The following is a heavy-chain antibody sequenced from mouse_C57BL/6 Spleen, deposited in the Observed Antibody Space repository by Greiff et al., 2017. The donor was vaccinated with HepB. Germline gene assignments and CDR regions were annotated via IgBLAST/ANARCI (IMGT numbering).Heavy chain of an antibody. CDR3: ARRDGNY. V-gene: IGHV1-50*01. D-gene: IGHD2-1*01. J-gene: IGHJ2*01. CDR2: IDPSDSYT. CDR1: GYTFTSYW. Sequence: VKLQQSGAELVKPGASVKLSCKASGYTFTSYWMQWVKQRPGQGLEWIGEIDPSDSYTNYNQKFKGKATLTVDTSSSTAYMQLSSLTSEDSAVYYCARRDGNYWGQGTTLTVSS.